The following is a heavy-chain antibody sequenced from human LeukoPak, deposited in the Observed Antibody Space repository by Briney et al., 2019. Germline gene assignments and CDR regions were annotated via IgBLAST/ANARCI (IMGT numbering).Heavy chain of an antibody. CDR3: STGMLRGLAPVFLDY. V-gene: IGHV4-38-2*02. J-gene: IGHJ4*02. D-gene: IGHD3-10*01. CDR2: IYQSGST. CDR1: GYSIRSGYH. Sequence: SETLSLTCSVSGYSIRSGYHWAWFRQAPGKGLEWMGSIYQSGSTYDNLSLKSRVTLSVDTSKNQFSLNLRSVTAADTAVYYCSTGMLRGLAPVFLDYWGQGTLVTVSS.